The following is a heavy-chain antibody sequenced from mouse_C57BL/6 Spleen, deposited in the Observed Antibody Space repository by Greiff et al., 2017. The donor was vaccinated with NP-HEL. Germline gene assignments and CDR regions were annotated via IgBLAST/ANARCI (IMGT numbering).Heavy chain of an antibody. CDR3: ARRRDYDGDYYAMDY. CDR2: IYWDDDK. Sequence: QVQLKESGPGILQSSQTLSLTCSFSGFSLSTSGMGVSWIRQPSGKGLEWLAHIYWDDDKRYNPSLKSRLTISKDTSRNQVFLKITSVDTADTATYYCARRRDYDGDYYAMDYWGQGTSVTVSS. V-gene: IGHV8-12*01. D-gene: IGHD2-4*01. CDR1: GFSLSTSGMG. J-gene: IGHJ4*01.